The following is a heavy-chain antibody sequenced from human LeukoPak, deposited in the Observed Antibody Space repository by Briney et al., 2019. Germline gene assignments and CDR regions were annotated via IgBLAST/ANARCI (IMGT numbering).Heavy chain of an antibody. CDR3: ARGNYEYVWGSYPLIW. Sequence: SETLSLTCTVSGVSISSSNSYWGWIRQPPGKGLEWIGSIYYSGNTNYNPSLKSRVSISVDTSKNQFSLKLRSVTAADTAVYYCARGNYEYVWGSYPLIWWGQGTKVTVSS. V-gene: IGHV4-39*07. CDR2: IYYSGNT. CDR1: GVSISSSNSY. J-gene: IGHJ3*01. D-gene: IGHD3-16*01.